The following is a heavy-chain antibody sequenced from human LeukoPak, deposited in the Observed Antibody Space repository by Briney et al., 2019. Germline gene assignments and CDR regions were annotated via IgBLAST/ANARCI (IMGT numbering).Heavy chain of an antibody. CDR1: GFTFSSYA. V-gene: IGHV3-23*01. Sequence: PGGSLRLSCAASGFTFSSYAMSWVRQAPGKGLEWVSAISGSGGSTYYADSVKGRFTISRDNSKNTLYLQMNSLRAEDTAVYYCARDRELDGYLDYWGQGTLVTDSS. CDR2: ISGSGGST. J-gene: IGHJ4*02. CDR3: ARDRELDGYLDY. D-gene: IGHD3-10*01.